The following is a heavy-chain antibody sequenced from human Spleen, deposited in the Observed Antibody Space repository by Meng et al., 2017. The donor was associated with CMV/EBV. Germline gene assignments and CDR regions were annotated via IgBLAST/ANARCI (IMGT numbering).Heavy chain of an antibody. J-gene: IGHJ6*02. D-gene: IGHD2-15*01. V-gene: IGHV1-18*01. CDR1: GYTFTSYG. CDR2: ISAYNGNT. CDR3: ARVKRYCTGGSCSSTGYYGMDV. Sequence: ASVKVSCKASGYTFTSYGISWLRQAPGQGLELRGWISAYNGNTNYAQKLQGRVTMTTDTSTSTAYMELRSLRSDDTAVYYCARVKRYCTGGSCSSTGYYGMDVWGQGTTVTVSS.